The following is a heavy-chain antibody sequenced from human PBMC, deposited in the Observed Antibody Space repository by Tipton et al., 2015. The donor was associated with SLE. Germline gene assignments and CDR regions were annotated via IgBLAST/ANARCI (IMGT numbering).Heavy chain of an antibody. J-gene: IGHJ3*02. CDR3: AREKGDAYPSLVAFYI. CDR1: GGSINNYY. CDR2: IYYSGST. Sequence: PGLVKPSETLSLTCTVSGGSINNYYWSWIRQPPGKGLEWIGYIYYSGSTNYNPSLKSRVTISVDTSKNQFSLKLSSVTAADTAVYYWAREKGDAYPSLVAFYIWGQGTMVTVSS. V-gene: IGHV4-59*01. D-gene: IGHD3-16*01.